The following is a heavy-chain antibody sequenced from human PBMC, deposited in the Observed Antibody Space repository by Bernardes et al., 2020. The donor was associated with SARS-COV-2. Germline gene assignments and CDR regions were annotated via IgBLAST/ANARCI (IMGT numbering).Heavy chain of an antibody. CDR1: GFTFSTYT. CDR2: ITYSGDST. V-gene: IGHV3-23*01. CDR3: AKRRVEWELLHYFDS. D-gene: IGHD1-26*01. Sequence: GGSLRLSCEASGFTFSTYTMNWVRQAPGKGLEWVSTITYSGDSTYYADSVKGRFTISRDNSKDRLYLQMNSLRAEDTAVYFCAKRRVEWELLHYFDSWGQGTLVTVSS. J-gene: IGHJ4*02.